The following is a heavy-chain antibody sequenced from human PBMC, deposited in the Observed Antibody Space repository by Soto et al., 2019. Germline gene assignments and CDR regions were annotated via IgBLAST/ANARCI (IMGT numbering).Heavy chain of an antibody. CDR2: ISYDGSNK. D-gene: IGHD5-12*01. Sequence: GGSLRLSCAASGFTFSSYGMHWVRQAPGKGLEWVAVISYDGSNKYYADSVKGRFTISRDNSKNTLYLQMNSLRAEDTAVYYCAKDYSGYERGYFDYWGQGTLVTVSS. CDR3: AKDYSGYERGYFDY. CDR1: GFTFSSYG. J-gene: IGHJ4*02. V-gene: IGHV3-30*18.